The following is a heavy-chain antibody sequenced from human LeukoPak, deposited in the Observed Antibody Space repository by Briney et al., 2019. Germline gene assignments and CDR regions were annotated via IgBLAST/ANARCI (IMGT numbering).Heavy chain of an antibody. D-gene: IGHD3-22*01. V-gene: IGHV3-23*01. J-gene: IGHJ6*02. CDR3: AREWDSSGPSGYYGMDV. CDR2: ISGSGGST. Sequence: PGGSLRLSCAASGFTFSSYAMSWVRQAPGKGLEWVSGISGSGGSTDYADSVKGRFTISRDNAKNSLYLQMNSLRAEDTAVYYCAREWDSSGPSGYYGMDVWGQGTTVTVSS. CDR1: GFTFSSYA.